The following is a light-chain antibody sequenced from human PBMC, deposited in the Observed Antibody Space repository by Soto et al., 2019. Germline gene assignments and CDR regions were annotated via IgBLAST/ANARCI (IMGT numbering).Light chain of an antibody. CDR2: EVS. Sequence: QSALTQPASVSGSPGQSITISCTGTTSDVRGYNYVSWYQHHPGKAPKLMIFEVSNRPSGVSNRFSGSKSGNTASLSISGLQTEAEADYYCTSYTSSNTLVFGTGTKVTVL. J-gene: IGLJ1*01. CDR1: TSDVRGYNY. CDR3: TSYTSSNTLV. V-gene: IGLV2-14*01.